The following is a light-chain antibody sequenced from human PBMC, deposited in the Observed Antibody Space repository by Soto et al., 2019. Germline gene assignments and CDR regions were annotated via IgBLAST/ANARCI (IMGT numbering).Light chain of an antibody. Sequence: DIQMTQSPSSLSASVGDRVTITCRASQSISRYLNWFKHNPRKAPKLLIYDASTLRSGVPSRFSGGGFGTDFTLTISSLQPEDFATYYCQQTYSTPKTFGQGTKVDIK. V-gene: IGKV1-39*01. CDR2: DAS. CDR3: QQTYSTPKT. J-gene: IGKJ1*01. CDR1: QSISRY.